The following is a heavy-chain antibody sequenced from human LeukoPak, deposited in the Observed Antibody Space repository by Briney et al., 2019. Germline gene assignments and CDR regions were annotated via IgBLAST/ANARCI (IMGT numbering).Heavy chain of an antibody. CDR3: SRGLDSRKLGY. J-gene: IGHJ4*02. V-gene: IGHV4-31*03. CDR1: GASFSSGDQY. CDR2: LHPSGNL. Sequence: PSQTLSLTCILSGASFSSGDQYWNWIRQSPGKGLEWIGSLHPSGNLYNNPSLESRVTMSVDTSKDQFSLNLNSVTAADTAVYFCSRGLDSRKLGYWGQGTLVTVSS. D-gene: IGHD3-22*01.